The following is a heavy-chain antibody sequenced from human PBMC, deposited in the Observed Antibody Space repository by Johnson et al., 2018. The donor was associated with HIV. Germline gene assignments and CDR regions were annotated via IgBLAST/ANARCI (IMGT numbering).Heavy chain of an antibody. CDR2: INWNGGST. J-gene: IGHJ3*01. CDR3: SRGSLTDDGFAA. D-gene: IGHD2-8*01. CDR1: GFTFDDYG. V-gene: IGHV3-20*04. Sequence: VQLVESGGGVVRPGGSLRLSCAASGFTFDDYGMSWVRQAPGKGLEWVSGINWNGGSTAYGDSVKGRFTISRDNAKNSLYLQMNSLRAEDTALYYCSRGSLTDDGFAAWGQGTLVIVSS.